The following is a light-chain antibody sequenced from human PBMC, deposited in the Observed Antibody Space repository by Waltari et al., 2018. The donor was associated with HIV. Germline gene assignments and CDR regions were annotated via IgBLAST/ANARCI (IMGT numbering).Light chain of an antibody. J-gene: IGLJ3*02. CDR3: QSYDSSLSGSV. CDR1: SSNIRAGYD. V-gene: IGLV1-40*01. Sequence: QSVLTPPPSVSGAPGQRVTISCTGSSSNIRAGYDVHSYQQCPGSPPKLLINGNVNRPSGVPVRFSDSKAGTSASLASTGLQAEDEADYYCQSYDSSLSGSVFGGGTKLTVL. CDR2: GNV.